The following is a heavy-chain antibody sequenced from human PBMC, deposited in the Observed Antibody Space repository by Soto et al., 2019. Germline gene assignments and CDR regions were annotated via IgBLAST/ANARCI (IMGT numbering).Heavy chain of an antibody. D-gene: IGHD2-15*01. J-gene: IGHJ4*02. CDR2: ISSSSSYI. Sequence: PGGSLRLSCAASGFTFSSYSMNWVRQAPGKGLEWVSSISSSSSYIYYADPVKGRFTISRDNAKNSLYLQMNSLRAEDTAAYYCASLTPRGPLYGGNNFDYWGQGTLVTVSS. V-gene: IGHV3-21*01. CDR1: GFTFSSYS. CDR3: ASLTPRGPLYGGNNFDY.